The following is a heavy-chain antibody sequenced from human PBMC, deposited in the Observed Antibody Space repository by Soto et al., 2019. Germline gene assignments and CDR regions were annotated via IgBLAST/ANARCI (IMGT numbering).Heavy chain of an antibody. J-gene: IGHJ6*02. CDR2: IFYGGST. V-gene: IGHV4-39*01. Sequence: PSETLSLTCNVSGGSITSNSYYWAWIRQPPGKGLELIGSIFYGGSTYYNSSLRSRVTMSVDTSKNQFSLRLSSVTAADTAVYFCAVRYCSATNCYAGYYYYGMDVWGQGTTVTVSS. D-gene: IGHD2-2*01. CDR1: GGSITSNSYY. CDR3: AVRYCSATNCYAGYYYYGMDV.